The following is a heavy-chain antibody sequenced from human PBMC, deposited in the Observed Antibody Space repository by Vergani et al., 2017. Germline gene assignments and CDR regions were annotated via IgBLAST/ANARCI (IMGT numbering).Heavy chain of an antibody. J-gene: IGHJ4*02. CDR3: ARVSLGYAAD. CDR2: INHSGST. D-gene: IGHD2-15*01. Sequence: QVQLVQSGAEVKKPGASVKVSCKASGYTFTSYGIRWVRQAPGQGLEWIGEINHSGSTNYNPSLKSRVTISVDTSKNQFSLKLSSVTAADTAVYYCARVSLGYAADWGQGTLVTVSS. CDR1: GYTFTSYG. V-gene: IGHV4-34*01.